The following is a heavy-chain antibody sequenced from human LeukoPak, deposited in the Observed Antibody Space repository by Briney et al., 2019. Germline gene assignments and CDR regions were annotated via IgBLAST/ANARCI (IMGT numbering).Heavy chain of an antibody. CDR3: AKEARSGPGVFDY. J-gene: IGHJ4*02. Sequence: AGGSLRLSCAASGFTFSSYAMSWVRQAPGKGLEWVSAISGSGGSTYYADSVKGRSTISRDNSKNTLYLQTNSLRAEDTAVYYCAKEARSGPGVFDYWGQGTLVTVSS. CDR1: GFTFSSYA. V-gene: IGHV3-23*01. CDR2: ISGSGGST. D-gene: IGHD3-10*01.